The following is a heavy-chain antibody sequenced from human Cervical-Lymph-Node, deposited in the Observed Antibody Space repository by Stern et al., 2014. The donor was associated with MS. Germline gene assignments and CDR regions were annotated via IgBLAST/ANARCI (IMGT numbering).Heavy chain of an antibody. Sequence: VQLVESGGGVFQPGRSLRLSCAASGFTFSIYVLHWVRQAPGKGLEWVAAISYDSSHKNYADSVKGRFSISRDNSRNTLYLQLDSLRADDTAVYYCARDVGMPNSGWNLFDSWGQGTLVTVSS. CDR2: ISYDSSHK. CDR1: GFTFSIYV. J-gene: IGHJ4*02. CDR3: ARDVGMPNSGWNLFDS. V-gene: IGHV3-30-3*01. D-gene: IGHD6-19*01.